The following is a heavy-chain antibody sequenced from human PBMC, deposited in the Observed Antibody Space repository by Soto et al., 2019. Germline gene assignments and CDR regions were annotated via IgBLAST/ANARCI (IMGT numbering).Heavy chain of an antibody. CDR2: IWYDGSNK. CDR1: GFTFSSYG. Sequence: ESGGGVVQPGRSLRLSCAASGFTFSSYGMHWVRQAPGKGLEWVAVIWYDGSNKYYADSVKGRFTISRDNSKNTLYLQMNSLRAEDTAVYYCARDGTGLAYYYYYGMDVWGQGTTVTVSS. D-gene: IGHD1-26*01. J-gene: IGHJ6*02. CDR3: ARDGTGLAYYYYYGMDV. V-gene: IGHV3-33*01.